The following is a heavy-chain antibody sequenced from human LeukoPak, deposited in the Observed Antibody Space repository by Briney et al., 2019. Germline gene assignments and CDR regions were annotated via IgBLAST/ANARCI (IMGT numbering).Heavy chain of an antibody. CDR2: IYTSGST. D-gene: IGHD4-23*01. CDR1: GYSISSGYY. Sequence: SETLSLTCTVSGYSISSGYYWSWIRQPAGKGLEWIGRIYTSGSTNYNPSLKSRVTISVDTSKNQFSLKLSSVTAADTAVYYCARVFGGPVSRRFDPWGQGTLVIVSS. J-gene: IGHJ5*02. CDR3: ARVFGGPVSRRFDP. V-gene: IGHV4-61*02.